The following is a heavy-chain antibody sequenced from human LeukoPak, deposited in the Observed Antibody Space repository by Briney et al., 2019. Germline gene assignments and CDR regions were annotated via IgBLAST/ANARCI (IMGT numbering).Heavy chain of an antibody. D-gene: IGHD2-2*01. CDR3: AIVVVPANMDV. CDR1: GGTFSSYT. CDR2: IIPILGIA. J-gene: IGHJ6*03. V-gene: IGHV1-69*02. Sequence: SVKVSCKASGGTFSSYTISWVRQAPGQGLEWMGSIIPILGIANYAQNFQRRVTITPDKSTSTAYMELSSLRSEDTAVYYCAIVVVPANMDVWGKGTTVTVSS.